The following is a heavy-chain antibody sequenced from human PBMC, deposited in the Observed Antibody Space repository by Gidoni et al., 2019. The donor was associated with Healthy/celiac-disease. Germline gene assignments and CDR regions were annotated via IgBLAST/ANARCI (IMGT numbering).Heavy chain of an antibody. CDR1: VGSISSYY. CDR2: IYYSGST. Sequence: QVQLQESGPGLAKPSQTLSLTCTAPVGSISSYYWSWIRQPPGKGLEWIGYIYYSGSTNYNPSLKSRVTISVDTSKSQFSLKLSSVTAADTAVYYCARGYSSGGFWFDPWGQGTLVTVSS. J-gene: IGHJ5*02. D-gene: IGHD6-25*01. V-gene: IGHV4-59*08. CDR3: ARGYSSGGFWFDP.